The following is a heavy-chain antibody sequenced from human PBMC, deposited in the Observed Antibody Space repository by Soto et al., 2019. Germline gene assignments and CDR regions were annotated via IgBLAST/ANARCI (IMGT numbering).Heavy chain of an antibody. J-gene: IGHJ6*02. Sequence: QVQLVQSGAEVKKPGSSVKVSCKAPGGTFSSYAISWVRQAPGQGLEWMGGIIPIVGTAKYAQKCQGRVTITADESTSTGYMELSSLRSEDTAVYYCARSQAGSSSLDIYYYYYYGMDVWGQGTTVTVSS. CDR1: GGTFSSYA. V-gene: IGHV1-69*01. CDR2: IIPIVGTA. CDR3: ARSQAGSSSLDIYYYYYYGMDV. D-gene: IGHD2-2*01.